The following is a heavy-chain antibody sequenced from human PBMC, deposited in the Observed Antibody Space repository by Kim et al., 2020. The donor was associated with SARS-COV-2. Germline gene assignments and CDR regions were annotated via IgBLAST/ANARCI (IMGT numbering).Heavy chain of an antibody. CDR1: GGSFSGYY. CDR3: ATSSDWNYSGGFDP. V-gene: IGHV4-34*01. D-gene: IGHD1-7*01. CDR2: INHSGST. J-gene: IGHJ5*02. Sequence: SETLSLTCAVYGGSFSGYYWSWIRQPPGKGLEWIGEINHSGSTNYNPSLKSRVTISVDTSKNQFSLKLSSVTAADTAVYYCATSSDWNYSGGFDPWGQGTLVTVSS.